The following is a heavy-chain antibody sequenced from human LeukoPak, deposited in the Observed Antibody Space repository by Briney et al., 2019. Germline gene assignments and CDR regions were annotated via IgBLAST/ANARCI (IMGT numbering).Heavy chain of an antibody. V-gene: IGHV1-2*02. J-gene: IGHJ5*02. D-gene: IGHD5-18*01. Sequence: ASVKVPCKASGYTFTGYYMHWVRRAPGQGLEWMGWINPNSGGTNYAQKFQGRVTMTRDTSISTAYMELSRLRSDDTAVYYCARVAVDTAMVQWFDPWGQGTLVTVSS. CDR1: GYTFTGYY. CDR2: INPNSGGT. CDR3: ARVAVDTAMVQWFDP.